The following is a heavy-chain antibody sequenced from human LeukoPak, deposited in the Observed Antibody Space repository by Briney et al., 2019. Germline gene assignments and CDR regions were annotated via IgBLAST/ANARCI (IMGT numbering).Heavy chain of an antibody. V-gene: IGHV1-2*02. CDR2: INPNSGGT. J-gene: IGHJ6*02. Sequence: ASVKVSCKASGYTFTGHYMHWVRQAPGQGLEWMGWINPNSGGTNYAQKFQGRVTMTRDTSISTAYMELSRLRSDDTAVYYCARPTSVCSSTSCLYGMDVWGQGTTVTVSS. D-gene: IGHD2-2*01. CDR3: ARPTSVCSSTSCLYGMDV. CDR1: GYTFTGHY.